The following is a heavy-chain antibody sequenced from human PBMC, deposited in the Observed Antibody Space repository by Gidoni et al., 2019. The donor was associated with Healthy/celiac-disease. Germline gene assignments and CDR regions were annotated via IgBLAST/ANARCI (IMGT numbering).Heavy chain of an antibody. CDR1: GYTFTSYG. D-gene: IGHD1-26*01. J-gene: IGHJ6*02. CDR2: ISAYNGNT. Sequence: QVQLVQSGAEVKKPGASVKVSCKACGYTFTSYGISGVRQAPGQGLEWMGWISAYNGNTNYARKLQGRVTMTTDTSTITAYMELRSLRSDDTAVYYCARDGSGSYLYYYYGMDVWGQGTTVTVSS. V-gene: IGHV1-18*01. CDR3: ARDGSGSYLYYYYGMDV.